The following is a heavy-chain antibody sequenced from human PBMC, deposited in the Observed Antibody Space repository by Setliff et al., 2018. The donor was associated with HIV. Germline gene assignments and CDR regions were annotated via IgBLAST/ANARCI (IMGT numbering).Heavy chain of an antibody. J-gene: IGHJ4*02. V-gene: IGHV4-39*07. CDR2: ISYTGST. CDR3: ARVMTTVTFFDY. Sequence: SETLSLTCTVPGGSINRSNYYWGWIRQPPGKGLEWIGTISYTGSTYYDPSLKSRVTISVDTSKNQFSLKLSSVTAADTAVYYCARVMTTVTFFDYWGQGTLVTVSS. D-gene: IGHD4-17*01. CDR1: GGSINRSNYY.